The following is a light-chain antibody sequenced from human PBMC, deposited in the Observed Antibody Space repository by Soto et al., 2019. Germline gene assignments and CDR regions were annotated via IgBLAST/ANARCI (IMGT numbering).Light chain of an antibody. CDR2: GAS. J-gene: IGKJ4*01. V-gene: IGKV3-20*01. CDR3: QQYGSSPLT. CDR1: QSVSSSF. Sequence: EIVLTQSPGTLSLSPGERATLSCRASQSVSSSFLAWYQQKPGQAPRLLIYGASSRATGIPDRFSGSGSGTEFTLTISSLEPEDVAVYYCQQYGSSPLTFGGGTKVEIK.